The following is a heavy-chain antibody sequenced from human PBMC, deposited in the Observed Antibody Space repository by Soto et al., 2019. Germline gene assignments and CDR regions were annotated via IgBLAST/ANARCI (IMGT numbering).Heavy chain of an antibody. CDR3: ASEGAIVGATPFDL. J-gene: IGHJ2*01. CDR1: GYTFTSYA. V-gene: IGHV1-3*01. CDR2: INAGNGNT. Sequence: ASVKVSCQASGYTFTSYAMHWVRQAPGQRLEWMGWINAGNGNTKYSQKFQGRVTITRDTSASTAYMELSSLRSEDAAVYYCASEGAIVGATPFDLWGRGTLVTVSS. D-gene: IGHD1-26*01.